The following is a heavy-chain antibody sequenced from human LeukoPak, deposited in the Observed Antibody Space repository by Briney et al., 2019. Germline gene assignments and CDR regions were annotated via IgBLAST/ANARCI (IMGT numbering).Heavy chain of an antibody. V-gene: IGHV3-23*01. J-gene: IGHJ3*02. D-gene: IGHD3/OR15-3a*01. Sequence: PGGSLRLSCAASGFTFSSYAMSWVRQAPGKGLEWVSAISGSGGSTYYADSVKGRFTISRDSSKNTLYLQMNSLRAEDTAVYYCAKGGLGPRNAFDIWGQGTMVTVSS. CDR3: AKGGLGPRNAFDI. CDR2: ISGSGGST. CDR1: GFTFSSYA.